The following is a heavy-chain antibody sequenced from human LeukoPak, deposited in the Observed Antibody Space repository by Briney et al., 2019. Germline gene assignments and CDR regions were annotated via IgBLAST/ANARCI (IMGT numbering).Heavy chain of an antibody. CDR3: ARDKKGTSCYDY. Sequence: SETLSLTCTVSGGSISGTDYYWGWLRQTPGEGLEWIGSIYYSGYAYFSPSLKSRVTISVDTSRNQFSLKLSSVTAADTAVYYCARDKKGTSCYDYWGQGTLVTVSS. CDR2: IYYSGYA. J-gene: IGHJ4*02. D-gene: IGHD2-2*01. V-gene: IGHV4-39*07. CDR1: GGSISGTDYY.